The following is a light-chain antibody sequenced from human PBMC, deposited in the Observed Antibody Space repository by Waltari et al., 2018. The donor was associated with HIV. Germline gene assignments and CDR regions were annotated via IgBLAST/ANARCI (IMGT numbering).Light chain of an antibody. V-gene: IGLV2-14*03. Sequence: QSALTQPSSVSGSLGQSITISCTATSSDVGGYSYVSWYQQHPGKVPKLMIYDVTSLPSGVSDRFSGSTSGNTAALTISGLQAEDEADYYCSSYTIACGIFGGGTKLTVL. CDR1: SSDVGGYSY. CDR3: SSYTIACGI. J-gene: IGLJ2*01. CDR2: DVT.